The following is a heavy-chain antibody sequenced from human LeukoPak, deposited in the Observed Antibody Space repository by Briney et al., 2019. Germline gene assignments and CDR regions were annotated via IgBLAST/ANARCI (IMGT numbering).Heavy chain of an antibody. CDR3: ARFDYGDYWFDP. D-gene: IGHD4-17*01. J-gene: IGHJ5*02. Sequence: SQTLSLTCTVSGGSISSGDYYWSWIRQPPGKGLEWIGYIYYSGSTYYNPSLKSRVTISVDTSKSQFSLKLSSVTAADTAVYYCARFDYGDYWFDPWGQGTLVTVSS. CDR2: IYYSGST. CDR1: GGSISSGDYY. V-gene: IGHV4-30-4*08.